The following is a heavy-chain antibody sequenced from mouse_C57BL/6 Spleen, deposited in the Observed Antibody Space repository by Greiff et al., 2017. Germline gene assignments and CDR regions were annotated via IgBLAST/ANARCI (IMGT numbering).Heavy chain of an antibody. CDR3: ARCDYDGGYAMDY. D-gene: IGHD2-4*01. Sequence: VQLQQPGAELVKPGASVKMSCKASGYTFTSYWITWVKQRPGQGLEWIGDIYPGSGSTNYNEKFKSKATLTVDTSSSTAYMQLSSLTSEDSAVYYCARCDYDGGYAMDYWGQGTSVTVSS. CDR1: GYTFTSYW. V-gene: IGHV1-55*01. CDR2: IYPGSGST. J-gene: IGHJ4*01.